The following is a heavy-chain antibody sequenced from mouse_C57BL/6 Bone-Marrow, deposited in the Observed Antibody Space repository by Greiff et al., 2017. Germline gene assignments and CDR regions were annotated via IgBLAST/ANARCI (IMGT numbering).Heavy chain of an antibody. CDR1: GFNIKDYY. V-gene: IGHV14-2*01. D-gene: IGHD4-1*01. CDR3: ARGERKNWDGAY. J-gene: IGHJ3*01. Sequence: VHVKQSGAELVKPGASVKLSCTASGFNIKDYYMHWVKQRTEQGLEWIGRIDPEDGETKYAPKFQGKATRTADTSSNTAYLQLSSLTSEDTAVYYCARGERKNWDGAYWGQGTLVTVSA. CDR2: IDPEDGET.